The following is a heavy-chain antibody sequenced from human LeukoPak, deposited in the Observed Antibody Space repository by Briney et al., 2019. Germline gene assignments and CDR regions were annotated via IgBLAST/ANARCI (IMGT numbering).Heavy chain of an antibody. CDR2: IWYDGSIK. CDR1: GFTFNTYG. D-gene: IGHD2-15*01. V-gene: IGHV3-33*01. J-gene: IGHJ6*02. Sequence: PGRSLRLSCAASGFTFNTYGMNWVRQAPGRGLEWVAIIWYDGSIKYYGDSVKGRFTTSRDNSKNMLYLQMNSLRAEDTAVYYCARVGCSGSNCLAHYYYAMDVWGQGTTVTVSS. CDR3: ARVGCSGSNCLAHYYYAMDV.